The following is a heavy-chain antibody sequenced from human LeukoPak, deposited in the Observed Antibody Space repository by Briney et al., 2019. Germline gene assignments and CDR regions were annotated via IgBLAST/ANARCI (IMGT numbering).Heavy chain of an antibody. CDR2: IYSGGST. CDR1: GFTVSSNY. Sequence: GGSLRLSCAASGFTVSSNYMSWVRQAPGKGLEWVSVIYSGGSTYYADSVKGRFTISRDNSKNTLYLQMNSPRAEDTAVYYCARDSVTGAPDYYFDYWGQGTLVTVSS. CDR3: ARDSVTGAPDYYFDY. V-gene: IGHV3-66*01. D-gene: IGHD7-27*01. J-gene: IGHJ4*02.